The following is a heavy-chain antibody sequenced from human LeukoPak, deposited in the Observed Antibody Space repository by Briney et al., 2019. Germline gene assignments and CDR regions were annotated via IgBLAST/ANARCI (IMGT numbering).Heavy chain of an antibody. J-gene: IGHJ6*03. V-gene: IGHV1-69*06. CDR3: ARCSSSWRGYYYYMDV. CDR1: GGTFSSYA. CDR2: IIPIFGTA. Sequence: SVKVSCKASGGTFSSYAISWVRQAPGQGLEWMGGIIPIFGTANYAQKFQGRVTITADKSTSTAYMELSSLRSEDTAVYYCARCSSSWRGYYYYMDVWGKGTTVTVSS. D-gene: IGHD6-13*01.